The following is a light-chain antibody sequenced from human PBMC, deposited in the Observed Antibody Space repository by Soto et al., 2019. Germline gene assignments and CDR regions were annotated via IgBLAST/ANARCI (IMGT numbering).Light chain of an antibody. Sequence: DIVLTQSPATLSVSRGDRATLSCRASQSVSSRLAWYQQRPGQAPRLLISGASSRATGIPDRFSGSGSGTEFTLTITSLQSEDFALYYCQQYHNLWTFGQGTKVDIK. CDR2: GAS. CDR3: QQYHNLWT. J-gene: IGKJ1*01. V-gene: IGKV3D-15*01. CDR1: QSVSSR.